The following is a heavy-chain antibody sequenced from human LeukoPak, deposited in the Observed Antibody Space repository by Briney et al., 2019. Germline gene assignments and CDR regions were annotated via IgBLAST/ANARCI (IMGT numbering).Heavy chain of an antibody. CDR2: INHSGST. V-gene: IGHV4-34*01. D-gene: IGHD3-3*01. CDR1: GGSFSGYS. Sequence: SETLSLTCAVYGGSFSGYSWSWIRQPPGKGLEWIGEINHSGSTNYNPSLKSRVTISVDTSKNQFSLQLTSVTAADTAVYYCASTVFGVTYNWLDPWGQGTLVTVSS. J-gene: IGHJ5*02. CDR3: ASTVFGVTYNWLDP.